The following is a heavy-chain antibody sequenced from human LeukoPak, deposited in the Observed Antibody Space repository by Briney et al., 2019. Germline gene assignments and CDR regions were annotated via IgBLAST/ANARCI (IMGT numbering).Heavy chain of an antibody. CDR3: ASNFFYWRLPDY. Sequence: GGSLRLSCAASGFTFSTYWMSWVRQAPGKGLEWVANIKQDGSEKYYVDSVKGRFTISRDNAKNSLYLQMNSLRAEDTAVYYCASNFFYWRLPDYWGHGTLVTVSS. J-gene: IGHJ4*01. D-gene: IGHD2/OR15-2a*01. CDR2: IKQDGSEK. V-gene: IGHV3-7*01. CDR1: GFTFSTYW.